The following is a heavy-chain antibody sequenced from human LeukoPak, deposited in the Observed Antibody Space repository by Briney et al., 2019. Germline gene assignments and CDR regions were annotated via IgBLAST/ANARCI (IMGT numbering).Heavy chain of an antibody. CDR2: VKSKTDGGTT. V-gene: IGHV3-15*01. D-gene: IGHD2-21*01. J-gene: IGHJ4*02. CDR1: GFTFSNAW. Sequence: GGSLRLSCAASGFTFSNAWMSWVRQAPGKGLEWVGRVKSKTDGGTTDYAAPVKGRFTISRDDSKNTLYLQMNSLKTKDTAVYYCTTDAGGYCGGDCYWVDYWGQGTLVTVSS. CDR3: TTDAGGYCGGDCYWVDY.